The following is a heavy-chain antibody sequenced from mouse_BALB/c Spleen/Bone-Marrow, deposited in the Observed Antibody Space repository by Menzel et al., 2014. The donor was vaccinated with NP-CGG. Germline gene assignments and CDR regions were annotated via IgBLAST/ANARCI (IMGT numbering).Heavy chain of an antibody. Sequence: EVQLQQSGGGLVQPGGSRKLSCAASGFTFSSFGMHWVRQAPEKGLEWVAYISSGSSTIYYADTVKGRFTISRDNPKNTLFLQMTSLRSEDTAMYYCARGDDGYYNFDYWGQGTTLTVSS. CDR2: ISSGSSTI. J-gene: IGHJ2*01. CDR1: GFTFSSFG. D-gene: IGHD2-3*01. V-gene: IGHV5-17*02. CDR3: ARGDDGYYNFDY.